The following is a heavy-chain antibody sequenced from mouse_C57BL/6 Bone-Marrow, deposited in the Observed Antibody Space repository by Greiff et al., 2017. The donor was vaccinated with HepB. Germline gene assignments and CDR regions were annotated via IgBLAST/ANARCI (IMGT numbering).Heavy chain of an antibody. CDR1: GYAFSSSW. CDR3: ARFITTVPHWYFDV. J-gene: IGHJ1*03. D-gene: IGHD1-1*01. Sequence: LVESGPELVKPGASVKISCKASGYAFSSSWMNWVKQRPGKGLEWIGRIYPGDGDTNYNGKFKGKATLTADKSSSTAYMQLSSLTSEDSAVYFCARFITTVPHWYFDVWGTGTTVTVSS. V-gene: IGHV1-82*01. CDR2: IYPGDGDT.